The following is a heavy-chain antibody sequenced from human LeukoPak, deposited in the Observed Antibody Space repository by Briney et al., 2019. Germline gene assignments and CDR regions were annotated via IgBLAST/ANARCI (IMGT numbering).Heavy chain of an antibody. D-gene: IGHD6-13*01. V-gene: IGHV2-5*02. CDR2: IYWDDDK. J-gene: IGHJ4*02. CDR1: GFSLSTTAVG. Sequence: SGPTLVKPTQTLTLTCTFPGFSLSTTAVGVGWVRQPPGKALEWLALIYWDDDKRYSPALKNRLTVTKDTSENQVVLTMTNMDPVATATYYCAHRPAAGHFDYWGQGTLVTVSS. CDR3: AHRPAAGHFDY.